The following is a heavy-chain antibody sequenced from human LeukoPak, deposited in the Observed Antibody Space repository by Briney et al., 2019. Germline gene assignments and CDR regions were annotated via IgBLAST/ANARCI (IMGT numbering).Heavy chain of an antibody. CDR3: ARVDVAVAGTPFAY. V-gene: IGHV3-21*01. CDR1: GFTFSSYS. Sequence: GGSLRLSCAASGFTFSSYSMNWVRQAPGKGLEWVSSISSSSSYIYYADSVKGRFTISRDNAKNSLYLQMNSLRAEDTAVYYCARVDVAVAGTPFAYWGQGTLVTVSS. CDR2: ISSSSSYI. D-gene: IGHD6-19*01. J-gene: IGHJ4*02.